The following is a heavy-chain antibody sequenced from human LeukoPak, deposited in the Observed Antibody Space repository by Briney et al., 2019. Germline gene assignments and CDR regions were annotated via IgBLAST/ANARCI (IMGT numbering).Heavy chain of an antibody. Sequence: SETLSPTCTVSGGSISSYYWSWIRQPPGKGLEWIGYIYYSGSTNYNPSLKSRVTISVDTSKNQFSLKLSSVTAADTAVYYCARDPRYYDFWSGYYDHWGQGTLVTVSS. D-gene: IGHD3-3*01. CDR2: IYYSGST. J-gene: IGHJ5*02. V-gene: IGHV4-59*01. CDR1: GGSISSYY. CDR3: ARDPRYYDFWSGYYDH.